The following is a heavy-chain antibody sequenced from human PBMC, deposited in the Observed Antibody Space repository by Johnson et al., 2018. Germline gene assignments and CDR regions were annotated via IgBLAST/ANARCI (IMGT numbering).Heavy chain of an antibody. CDR1: GFTFSSYG. V-gene: IGHV3-30*18. CDR2: ISYDGSNK. CDR3: AKEGWELIDGMDV. Sequence: QVQLVQSGGGVVQPGRSLRLSCAASGFTFSSYGVHWVRQAPGKGLEWVAVISYDGSNKYDADSVKGQFTISRDNSKNTRYLQRDSLRAEETALYYCAKEGWELIDGMDVWRQGPTVTVSS. D-gene: IGHD4-23*01. J-gene: IGHJ6*02.